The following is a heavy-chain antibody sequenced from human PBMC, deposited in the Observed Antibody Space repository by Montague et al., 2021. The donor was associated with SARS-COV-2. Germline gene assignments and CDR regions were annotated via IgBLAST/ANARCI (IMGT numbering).Heavy chain of an antibody. J-gene: IGHJ6*02. CDR2: XXWGDDK. CDR3: AHSIAAIEAESSYYYYYYVMDV. Sequence: PALVKPTQTLTLTCTFSGFSLSTCGVGVGWIRQPPGKALEWLALXXWGDDKRYSPSLKSRLTITKDTSKNQVVLTMTNMDPVDTATYYCAHSIAAIEAESSYYYYYYVMDVWGQGTTVTVSS. CDR1: GFSLSTCGVG. D-gene: IGHD6-25*01. V-gene: IGHV2-5*02.